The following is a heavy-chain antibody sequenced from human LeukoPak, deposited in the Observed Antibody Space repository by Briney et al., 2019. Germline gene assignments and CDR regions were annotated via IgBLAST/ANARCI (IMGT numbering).Heavy chain of an antibody. CDR1: GGSISSSSYY. CDR3: ARDQHLGDYIWGSYRWGYFDL. D-gene: IGHD3-16*02. CDR2: IYYSGST. V-gene: IGHV4-39*07. J-gene: IGHJ2*01. Sequence: SETLSLTCTVSGGSISSSSYYWGWIRQPPGKGLEWIGSIYYSGSTYYNPSLKSRVTISVDTSKNQFSLKLSSVTAADTAVYYCARDQHLGDYIWGSYRWGYFDLWGRGTLVTVSS.